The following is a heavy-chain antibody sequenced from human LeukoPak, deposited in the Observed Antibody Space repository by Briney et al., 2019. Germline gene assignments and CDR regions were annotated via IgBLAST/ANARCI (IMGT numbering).Heavy chain of an antibody. Sequence: SETLSLTCTVSGGSISSYYWSWIRQPPGKGLEWIGYIYYSGSTNYNPSLKSRVTISVDTSKNQFSLKLSSVTAADTAVYYCARRPIQHRIIDYWGQGTLVTVSS. CDR3: ARRPIQHRIIDY. V-gene: IGHV4-59*08. CDR1: GGSISSYY. J-gene: IGHJ4*02. D-gene: IGHD5-18*01. CDR2: IYYSGST.